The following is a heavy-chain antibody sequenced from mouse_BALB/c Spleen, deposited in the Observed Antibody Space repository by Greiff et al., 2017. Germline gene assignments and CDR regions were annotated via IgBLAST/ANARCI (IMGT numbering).Heavy chain of an antibody. D-gene: IGHD1-1*01. CDR2: ISSGGGST. J-gene: IGHJ2*01. V-gene: IGHV5-12-1*01. CDR3: ARQITTVDY. CDR1: GFAFSSYD. Sequence: EVHLVESGGGLVKPGGSLKLSCAASGFAFSSYDMSWVRQTPEKRLEWVAYISSGGGSTYYPDTVKGRFTISRDNAKNTLYLQMSSLKSEDTAMYYCARQITTVDYWGQGTTLTVSS.